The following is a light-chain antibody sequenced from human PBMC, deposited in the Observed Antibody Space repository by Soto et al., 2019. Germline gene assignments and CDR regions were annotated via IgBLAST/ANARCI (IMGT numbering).Light chain of an antibody. CDR3: QQCNNWPWT. J-gene: IGKJ1*01. Sequence: TQFPGTLSASPGERVILSCRASQSVRGDLAWFQQKPGRSPRLLIYGTSTRASGVPDRFSGSGSGTDCTLTISSLQSEDFAVYFCQQCNNWPWTFGPGTTVE. CDR2: GTS. V-gene: IGKV3-15*01. CDR1: QSVRGD.